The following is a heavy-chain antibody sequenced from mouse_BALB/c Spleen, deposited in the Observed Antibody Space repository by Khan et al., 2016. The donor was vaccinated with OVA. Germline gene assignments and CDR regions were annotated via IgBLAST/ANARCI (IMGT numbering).Heavy chain of an antibody. D-gene: IGHD1-1*01. V-gene: IGHV1-84*02. CDR1: GYIFTDYY. J-gene: IGHJ3*01. CDR3: ARVNYYGSTSWFGY. Sequence: QVQLQQSGPELVNPGASVRISCKASGYIFTDYYINWVKQKPGQGLEWIGWIYPGSGNIKYNENFKDKATLTVDTSSSTANMQLSSLTSEDTAVYFCARVNYYGSTSWFGYWGQGTLVTVST. CDR2: IYPGSGNI.